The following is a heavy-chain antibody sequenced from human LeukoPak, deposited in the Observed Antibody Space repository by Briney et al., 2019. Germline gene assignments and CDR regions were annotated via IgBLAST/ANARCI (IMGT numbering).Heavy chain of an antibody. CDR3: ARELSYDSSGNY. J-gene: IGHJ4*02. CDR1: GYTFTSYD. CDR2: MNPNSGNT. D-gene: IGHD3-22*01. V-gene: IGHV1-8*01. Sequence: GASVKVSYKASGYTFTSYDINWVRQATGQGLEWMGWMNPNSGNTGYAQKFQGRVTMTRNTSISTAYMELSSLRSEDTAVYYCARELSYDSSGNYWGQGTLVTVSS.